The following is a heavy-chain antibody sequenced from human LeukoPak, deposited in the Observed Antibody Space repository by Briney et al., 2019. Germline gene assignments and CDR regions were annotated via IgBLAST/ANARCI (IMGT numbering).Heavy chain of an antibody. CDR1: ADSITSGY. J-gene: IGHJ1*01. V-gene: IGHV4-59*08. CDR2: IYGIENT. Sequence: SETLSLTCSISADSITSGYWSWIRQPPGKGLEWIGYIYGIENTDYNPSLKSRVTISLDTSKNRLSLNLTAVTAADTAVYYCAGRGQRYFRDWGQGTLVTVSS. CDR3: AGRGQRYFRD.